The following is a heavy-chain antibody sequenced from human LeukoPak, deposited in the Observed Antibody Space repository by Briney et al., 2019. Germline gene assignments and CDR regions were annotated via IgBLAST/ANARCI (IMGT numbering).Heavy chain of an antibody. V-gene: IGHV1-18*01. D-gene: IGHD6-6*01. J-gene: IGHJ6*02. Sequence: ASVKVSCKASGYTFTSYGISWVRQAPGQGLEWMGWISAYNGNTNYAQKLQGRVTMTTDTSTSTAYMELRGLRSDDTAVYYCARSPVYKQLAHYYYYYGMDVWGQGTTVTVSS. CDR2: ISAYNGNT. CDR3: ARSPVYKQLAHYYYYYGMDV. CDR1: GYTFTSYG.